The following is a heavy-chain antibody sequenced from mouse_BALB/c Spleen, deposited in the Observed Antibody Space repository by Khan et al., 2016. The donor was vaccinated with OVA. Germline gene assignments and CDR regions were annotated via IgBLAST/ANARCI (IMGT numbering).Heavy chain of an antibody. CDR1: GFTFSTYG. D-gene: IGHD1-1*01. CDR3: TRLAYYYDSEGFAY. Sequence: EVELVESGGDLVKPGGSLKLSCAASGFTFSTYGMSWVRQAPDKRLEWVATVSTGGSYTYYPDSVKGRFTISRDNAKNTLYLQMSGPRSEDTAMFYCTRLAYYYDSEGFAYWGQGTLVTVAA. J-gene: IGHJ3*01. V-gene: IGHV5-6*01. CDR2: VSTGGSYT.